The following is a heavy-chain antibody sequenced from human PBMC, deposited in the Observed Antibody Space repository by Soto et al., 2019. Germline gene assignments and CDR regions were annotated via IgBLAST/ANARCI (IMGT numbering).Heavy chain of an antibody. CDR3: ARNVRYYIDY. J-gene: IGHJ4*02. CDR2: TYHSGIT. V-gene: IGHV4-4*02. CDR1: GGSISSGNW. Sequence: SETLSLTCAVSGGSISSGNWWSWVRQSPGKELEWIGETYHSGITNYNPSLKSRVTISVDNSENQLSLSLNSVTAADTAVYYCARNVRYYIDYWGQGTLVTVSS.